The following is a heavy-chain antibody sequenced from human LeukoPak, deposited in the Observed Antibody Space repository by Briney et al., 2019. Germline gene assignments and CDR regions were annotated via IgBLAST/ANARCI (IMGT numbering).Heavy chain of an antibody. V-gene: IGHV3-9*01. CDR1: GFTFSNYS. CDR2: VSWNSATI. D-gene: IGHD3-10*01. J-gene: IGHJ1*01. Sequence: QAGGSLRLACAASGFTFSNYSMNWVRQGPGKGLEWVSGVSWNSATIGYADSVEGRFTISRDNAKNFLYLQMNSLRIEDTAFYYCAKDFPRGSWGQGTLVTVFS. CDR3: AKDFPRGS.